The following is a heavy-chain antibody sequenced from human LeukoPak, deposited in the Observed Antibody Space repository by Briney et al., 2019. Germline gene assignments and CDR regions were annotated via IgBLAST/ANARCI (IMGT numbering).Heavy chain of an antibody. V-gene: IGHV3-23*01. Sequence: GGSLRLSCIASGFTFSRHNMNWVRQAPGKGLEWISYIRGDSYNMYYADSVKGRFTISRDNSKNTLYLQMNSLRAEDTAVYYCAKDEAGGTPGYYWGQVTLVTVSS. J-gene: IGHJ4*02. D-gene: IGHD6-13*01. CDR1: GFTFSRHN. CDR2: IRGDSYNM. CDR3: AKDEAGGTPGYY.